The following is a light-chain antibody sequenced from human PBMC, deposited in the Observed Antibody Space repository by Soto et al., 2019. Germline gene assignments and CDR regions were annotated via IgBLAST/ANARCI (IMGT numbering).Light chain of an antibody. CDR1: SSDIGGYNF. CDR2: DVI. Sequence: QSALTQPASVSGSPGQSITISCTGTSSDIGGYNFVSWYQQYPGNAPKLMIYDVINRPSGVPNRFSGSKSGNTASLTISGLQAEDEADYYCSSFTSSSTLVFGGGTKLTVL. V-gene: IGLV2-14*01. J-gene: IGLJ2*01. CDR3: SSFTSSSTLV.